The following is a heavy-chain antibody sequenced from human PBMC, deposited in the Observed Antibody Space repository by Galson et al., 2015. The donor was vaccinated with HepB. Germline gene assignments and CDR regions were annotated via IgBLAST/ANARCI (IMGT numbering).Heavy chain of an antibody. CDR3: ARVRTRRPPHYYYGLDV. CDR2: TYYRAKWYQ. CDR1: GDSVSSNTAA. V-gene: IGHV6-1*01. J-gene: IGHJ6*02. Sequence: CAISGDSVSSNTAAWNWIRQSPSRGLEWLGRTYYRAKWYQDYAVSVKSRMTINSVTSKNQFSLHLNSVTPEDTAVYYCARVRTRRPPHYYYGLDVWGQGTTVTVSS.